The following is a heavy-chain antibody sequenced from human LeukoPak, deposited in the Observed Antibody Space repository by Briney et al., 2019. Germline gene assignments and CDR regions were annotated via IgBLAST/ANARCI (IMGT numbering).Heavy chain of an antibody. CDR3: ARVNMVRGVPLGDFDY. CDR1: GYTFTSYG. V-gene: IGHV1-18*01. CDR2: ISAYNGNT. J-gene: IGHJ4*02. D-gene: IGHD3-10*01. Sequence: GASVKVSCKASGYTFTSYGISWVRQAPGQGLEWMGWISAYNGNTNYAQKLQGRVTMTTDTSTSTAYMELRSLRSDDTAVYYCARVNMVRGVPLGDFDYWGQGTLVTVS.